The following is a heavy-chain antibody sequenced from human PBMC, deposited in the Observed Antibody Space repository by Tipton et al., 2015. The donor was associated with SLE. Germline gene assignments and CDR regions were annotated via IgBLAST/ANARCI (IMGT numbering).Heavy chain of an antibody. Sequence: QLVQSGAEVKKPGASVKVSCKASGYTFTGDHIHWVRQAPGQGLEWMGWINPNSGGTDYAQKFQGRVTMTRATAITTVYMELSSLRSDDTAVYYCARGVQYDWNYDILDYWGQGTLVTVSS. D-gene: IGHD1-7*01. CDR3: ARGVQYDWNYDILDY. J-gene: IGHJ4*02. V-gene: IGHV1-2*02. CDR2: INPNSGGT. CDR1: GYTFTGDH.